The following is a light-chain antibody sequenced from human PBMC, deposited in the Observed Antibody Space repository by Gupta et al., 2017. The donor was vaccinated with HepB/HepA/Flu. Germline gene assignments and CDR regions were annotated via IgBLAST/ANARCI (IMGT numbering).Light chain of an antibody. CDR1: RNDVGCYNY. Sequence: QSPLTQPASVSGSPGQSITISFNRTRNDVGCYNYVSWYRQHPGKAPKLMIYDVSSQPSGVSNRFAGSKSGNTASLTISGLQAEDEAVYYGRSYTSSGTLVVFGGGTKLAVL. V-gene: IGLV2-14*03. CDR2: DVS. J-gene: IGLJ2*01. CDR3: RSYTSSGTLVV.